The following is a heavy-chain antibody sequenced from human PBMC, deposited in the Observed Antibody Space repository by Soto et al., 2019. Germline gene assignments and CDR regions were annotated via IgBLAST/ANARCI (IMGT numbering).Heavy chain of an antibody. D-gene: IGHD4-17*01. CDR2: ISPSGATI. CDR3: VRGGTTVAPIGDH. Sequence: EVLLVEAGGGLVQSGGSLRLSCAASTSTFSRYGMNLVRQAPGKGLEWISFISPSGATIYYADSVRGRFTISRDNAKNSLFLQMNTLRADDTAVYYCVRGGTTVAPIGDHWGPGTLVTVSS. V-gene: IGHV3-48*01. J-gene: IGHJ4*02. CDR1: TSTFSRYG.